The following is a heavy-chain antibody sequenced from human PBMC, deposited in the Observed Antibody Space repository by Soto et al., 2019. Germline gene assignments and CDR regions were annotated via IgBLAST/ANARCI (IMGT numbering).Heavy chain of an antibody. D-gene: IGHD2-2*01. CDR1: GGSISSGGYY. Sequence: SETLSLTCTVSGGSISSGGYYWSWIRQHPGKGLEWIGYIYYSGSTYYNPSLKSRVTISVDTSKNQFSLKLSSVTAADTAVYYCARADCSSTSCSGSRFDPWGQGTLVTVSS. V-gene: IGHV4-31*03. CDR3: ARADCSSTSCSGSRFDP. J-gene: IGHJ5*02. CDR2: IYYSGST.